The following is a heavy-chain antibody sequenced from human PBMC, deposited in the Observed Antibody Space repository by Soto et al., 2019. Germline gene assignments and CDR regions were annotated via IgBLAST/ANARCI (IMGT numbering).Heavy chain of an antibody. V-gene: IGHV3-23*01. CDR2: ISGSGGST. CDR3: AKDYFLGVDYFDY. D-gene: IGHD2-8*01. Sequence: GGSLRLSCAASGFTFSSYAMSWVRQAPGKGLEWVSAISGSGGSTYYADSVKGRFTISRDNSKNTLYLQMNSLIAEDSSVYYFAKDYFLGVDYFDYWGQVTLVTVSS. CDR1: GFTFSSYA. J-gene: IGHJ4*02.